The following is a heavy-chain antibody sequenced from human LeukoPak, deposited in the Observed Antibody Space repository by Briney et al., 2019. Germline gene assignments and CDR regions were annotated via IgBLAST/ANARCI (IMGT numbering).Heavy chain of an antibody. J-gene: IGHJ5*02. V-gene: IGHV3-21*01. Sequence: GGSLRLSCAASGFTFGSYSMNWVRQAPGKGLERVSSISSSSSYIYYADSVKGRFTISRDNAKNSLYLQMNSLRAEDTAVYYCARAPAQLWFGELLFDPWGQGTLVTVSS. D-gene: IGHD3-10*01. CDR3: ARAPAQLWFGELLFDP. CDR2: ISSSSSYI. CDR1: GFTFGSYS.